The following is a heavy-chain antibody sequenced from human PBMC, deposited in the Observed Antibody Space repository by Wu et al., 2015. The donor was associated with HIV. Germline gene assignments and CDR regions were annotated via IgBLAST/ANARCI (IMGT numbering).Heavy chain of an antibody. Sequence: QVQLVQSGAEVKKPGASVKVSCKASGYTFTGYYMHWVRQAPGQGLEWMGWINPNSGGTNYAQKFQGRVTMTRDTSISTAYMELSRLRSDDTAVYYCARNQKYDFWSGYYYMDVWGKGTTVTVSS. V-gene: IGHV1-2*02. J-gene: IGHJ6*03. CDR2: INPNSGGT. D-gene: IGHD3-3*01. CDR1: GYTFTGYY. CDR3: ARNQKYDFWSGYYYMDV.